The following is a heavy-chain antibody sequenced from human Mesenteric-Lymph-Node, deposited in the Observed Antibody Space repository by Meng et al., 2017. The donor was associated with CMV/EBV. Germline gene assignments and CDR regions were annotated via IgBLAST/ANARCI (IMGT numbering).Heavy chain of an antibody. J-gene: IGHJ4*02. CDR3: AREGYDSSGYYWNYFDY. D-gene: IGHD3-22*01. Sequence: GESLKISCAASGFTFSSYAMHWVRQAPGKGLEWVAVISYDGSNKYYADSVKGRFTISRDNSKNTLYLQMNSLRAEDTAVYYCAREGYDSSGYYWNYFDYWGQGTLVTVSS. CDR2: ISYDGSNK. V-gene: IGHV3-30*14. CDR1: GFTFSSYA.